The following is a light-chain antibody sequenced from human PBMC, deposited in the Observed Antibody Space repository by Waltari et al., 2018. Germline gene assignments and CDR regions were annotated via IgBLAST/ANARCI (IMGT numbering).Light chain of an antibody. CDR1: QSVLYSTNNKNY. V-gene: IGKV4-1*01. CDR3: QQYYTTPRT. CDR2: WAC. Sequence: DIVMTQSPDSLAVSLGERATINCKSSQSVLYSTNNKNYLAWFQQKPGQPPKMLIYWACTRGSGVPDRFSGSGSGTDFTLTISSLQAEDAAVYYCQQYYTTPRTFGQGTKVEIK. J-gene: IGKJ1*01.